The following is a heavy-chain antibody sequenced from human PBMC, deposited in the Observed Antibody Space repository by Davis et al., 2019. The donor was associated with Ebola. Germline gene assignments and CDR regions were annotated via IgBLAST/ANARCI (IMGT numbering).Heavy chain of an antibody. D-gene: IGHD3-3*01. Sequence: SETLSLTCTVSGDSISSSYWSWIRQPPGKGLEWIGYIYYSESTNYNPSLKSRVTISVDTSKNQFSLTLSSVTAADTAVYYCARGIRFLEWFHFDYWGQGTLVTVSS. CDR1: GDSISSSY. V-gene: IGHV4-59*12. J-gene: IGHJ4*02. CDR3: ARGIRFLEWFHFDY. CDR2: IYYSEST.